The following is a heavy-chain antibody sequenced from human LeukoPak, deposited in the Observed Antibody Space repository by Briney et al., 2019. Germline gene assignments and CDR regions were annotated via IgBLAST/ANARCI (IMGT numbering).Heavy chain of an antibody. CDR2: IYYSGST. Sequence: NPSETLSLTCTVSGGSISSYYWSWIRQPPGKGLEWIGYIYYSGSTNYNPSLKSRVTISVDTSKNQFSLKLSSVAAADTAVYYCARVRATGHYFGYWGQGTLVTVSS. D-gene: IGHD3-10*01. J-gene: IGHJ4*02. CDR3: ARVRATGHYFGY. CDR1: GGSISSYY. V-gene: IGHV4-59*01.